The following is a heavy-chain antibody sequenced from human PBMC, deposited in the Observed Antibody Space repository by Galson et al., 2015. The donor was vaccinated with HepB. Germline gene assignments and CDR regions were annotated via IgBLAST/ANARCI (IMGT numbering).Heavy chain of an antibody. Sequence: SVKVSCKASGGTFSSYAISWVRQAPGQGLEWMGGIIPIFGTANYAQKFQGRVTITADKSTSTAYMELSSLRSEDTAVYYCARWRYYDSSGYLDYWGQGTLVTVSS. V-gene: IGHV1-69*06. J-gene: IGHJ4*02. CDR3: ARWRYYDSSGYLDY. CDR2: IIPIFGTA. D-gene: IGHD3-22*01. CDR1: GGTFSSYA.